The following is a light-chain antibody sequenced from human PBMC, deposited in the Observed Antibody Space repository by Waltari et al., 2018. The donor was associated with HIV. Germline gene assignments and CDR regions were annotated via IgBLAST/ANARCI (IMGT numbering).Light chain of an antibody. Sequence: QFVLTQPPSASGTPGQRVTISCSGRNPNIGSNYVYWYQQLPGTAPKLLIYRDIQRPSGVPDRFSGSKSGTSASLAISGLRSEDEADYHCAAWDDSLSGWVFGGGTKLTVL. CDR2: RDI. V-gene: IGLV1-47*01. CDR1: NPNIGSNY. J-gene: IGLJ3*02. CDR3: AAWDDSLSGWV.